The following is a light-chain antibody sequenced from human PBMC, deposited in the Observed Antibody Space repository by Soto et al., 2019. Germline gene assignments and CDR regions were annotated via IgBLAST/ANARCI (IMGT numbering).Light chain of an antibody. CDR1: QSVSSN. J-gene: IGKJ1*01. Sequence: EIVMTQSPATLSVSPGERATLSCRASQSVSSNLAWYQQKPGQAPRLLIYGASTRATGIPARFSGSGSGTKFIFTISSLQFEDFAVDYCQQYNNWPTFGQGTKVDIK. CDR2: GAS. V-gene: IGKV3-15*01. CDR3: QQYNNWPT.